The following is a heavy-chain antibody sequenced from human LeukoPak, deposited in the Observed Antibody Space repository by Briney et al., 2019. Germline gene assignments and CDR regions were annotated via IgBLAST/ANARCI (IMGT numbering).Heavy chain of an antibody. Sequence: GGSLRLSCAASEFSVGSNYMTWVRQAPGKGLEWVSLIYSGGSTYYADSVKGRFTISRDNSKNTLYLQMNSLRAEDTAVYYCAKLCSSWSIFDYWGQGTLVTVSS. CDR2: IYSGGST. D-gene: IGHD6-13*01. CDR3: AKLCSSWSIFDY. V-gene: IGHV3-66*04. CDR1: EFSVGSNY. J-gene: IGHJ4*02.